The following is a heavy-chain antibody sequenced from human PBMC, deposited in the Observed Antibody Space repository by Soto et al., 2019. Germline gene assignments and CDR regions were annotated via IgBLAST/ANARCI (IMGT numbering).Heavy chain of an antibody. J-gene: IGHJ4*02. CDR3: ARYCSGGSCYPFDY. V-gene: IGHV4-59*08. Sequence: PTVTLSLTCTVPSRSIRSHNWSWMRLPPGKGLEWIGYIYYSGSTYYNPSLKSRFTISVDTSKNQFSLKLSSVTAADTAVYYCARYCSGGSCYPFDYWGQGTLVTVS. CDR2: IYYSGST. D-gene: IGHD2-15*01. CDR1: SRSIRSHN.